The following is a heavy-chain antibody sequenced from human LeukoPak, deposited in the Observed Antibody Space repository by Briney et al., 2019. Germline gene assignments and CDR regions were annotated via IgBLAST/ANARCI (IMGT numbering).Heavy chain of an antibody. J-gene: IGHJ4*02. V-gene: IGHV4-30-4*01. CDR2: IYNSGST. CDR1: GGSISSGDYY. Sequence: TLSLTFTLPGGSISSGDYYWSWMRQPPGKGLEWIGYIYNSGSTYHNPSLKSRVTISVDTSKNQFSLKLSSVTAADTAVYYCARGLKVLDYWGQGTLVTVSS. D-gene: IGHD2-21*02. CDR3: ARGLKVLDY.